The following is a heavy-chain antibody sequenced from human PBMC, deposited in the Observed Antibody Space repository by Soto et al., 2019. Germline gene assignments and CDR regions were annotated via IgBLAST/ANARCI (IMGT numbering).Heavy chain of an antibody. CDR1: GFTFSTYA. J-gene: IGHJ4*02. D-gene: IGHD1-26*01. CDR3: AVRKTGSFFDY. V-gene: IGHV3-23*01. Sequence: EGSLRLSCAASGFTFSTYAMSWVRQAPGKGLEWVSAISGSGGSTYYTDSVKGRFTISRDNSKNTLYLQMNSLRAEDTAVYYCAVRKTGSFFDYWGQGTLVTVSS. CDR2: ISGSGGST.